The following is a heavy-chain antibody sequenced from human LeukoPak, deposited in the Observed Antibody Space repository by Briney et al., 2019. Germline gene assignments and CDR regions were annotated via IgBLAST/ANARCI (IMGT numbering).Heavy chain of an antibody. CDR1: GYSFTSYL. J-gene: IGHJ5*01. CDR2: IDSDGSYT. V-gene: IGHV5-10-1*01. CDR3: ASHFGGSYYDDS. Sequence: GEALETSCKCSGYSFTSYLIRWVRPMPGEGLGWVGRIDSDGSYTNYSTSFEGHVTISADKYISTAYLQWSSLKDSDTAMYYCASHFGGSYYDDSWGQGTMVTVSS. D-gene: IGHD1-26*01.